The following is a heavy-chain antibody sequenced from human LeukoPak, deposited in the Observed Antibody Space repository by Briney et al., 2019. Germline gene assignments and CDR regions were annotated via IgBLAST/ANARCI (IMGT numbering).Heavy chain of an antibody. D-gene: IGHD1-1*01. Sequence: GGSLRLSCAASGFTVSSHDVSGGRQARGKGVEWVTVNYMGGTTYYADSVKGRFTISRDNAKNLLFLQMNTLRAEDTAVYYCARVGRAATGNFDYWGQGTLVTVSS. CDR2: NYMGGTT. J-gene: IGHJ4*02. CDR3: ARVGRAATGNFDY. V-gene: IGHV3-53*01. CDR1: GFTVSSHD.